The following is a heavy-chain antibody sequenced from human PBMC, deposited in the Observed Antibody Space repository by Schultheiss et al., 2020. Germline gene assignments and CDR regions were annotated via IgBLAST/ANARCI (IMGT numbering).Heavy chain of an antibody. CDR2: IYHSGST. CDR1: GGSISSSNW. V-gene: IGHV4-4*02. Sequence: TLSLTCTVSGGSISSSNWWSWVRQPPGKGLEWIGEIYHSGSTNYNPSLKSRVTISVDTSKNQFSLKLSSVTAADTAVYYCARGPLYYYYGMDVWGQGTTVTVS. CDR3: ARGPLYYYYGMDV. J-gene: IGHJ6*02.